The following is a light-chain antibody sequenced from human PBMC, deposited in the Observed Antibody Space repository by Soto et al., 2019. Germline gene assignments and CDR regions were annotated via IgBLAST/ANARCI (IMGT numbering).Light chain of an antibody. CDR2: DAS. V-gene: IGKV1-5*01. Sequence: DIQMTQSPPTLSASVGDRVTLTCRASQSISEWLAWYQQKPGKAPKLLIYDASTLESGVPSRFSGSGSGTEFTLTISSLQPEDFATYYCHQYNTYSQTFGQGTKVEI. CDR3: HQYNTYSQT. CDR1: QSISEW. J-gene: IGKJ1*01.